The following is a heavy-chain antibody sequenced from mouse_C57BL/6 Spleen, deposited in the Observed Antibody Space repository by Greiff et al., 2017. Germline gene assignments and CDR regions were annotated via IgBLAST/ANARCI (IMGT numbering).Heavy chain of an antibody. CDR3: ARPSYYGSSYGGYFDV. CDR1: GYAFSSYW. J-gene: IGHJ1*03. CDR2: IYPGDGDT. Sequence: VKLVESGAELVKPGASVKISCKASGYAFSSYWMNWVKQRPGKGLEWIGQIYPGDGDTNYNGKCKGKATLTADKSSSTAYMQLSSLTSEDSAVYFCARPSYYGSSYGGYFDVWGTGTTVTGSS. D-gene: IGHD1-1*01. V-gene: IGHV1-80*01.